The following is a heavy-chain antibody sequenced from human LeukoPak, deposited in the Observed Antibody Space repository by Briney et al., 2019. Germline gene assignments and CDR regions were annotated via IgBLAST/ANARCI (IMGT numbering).Heavy chain of an antibody. CDR2: ISSSGSTI. V-gene: IGHV3-11*04. Sequence: GGSLRLSCAASGFTFSDYYMSWIRQAPGKGLEWVSYISSSGSTIYYADSVKGRFTISRDNAKNSLYLQMNSLRAEDTAVYYCARVPSSTVVTPYYYYYGMDVWGQGTTVTVSS. CDR3: ARVPSSTVVTPYYYYYGMDV. CDR1: GFTFSDYY. D-gene: IGHD4-23*01. J-gene: IGHJ6*02.